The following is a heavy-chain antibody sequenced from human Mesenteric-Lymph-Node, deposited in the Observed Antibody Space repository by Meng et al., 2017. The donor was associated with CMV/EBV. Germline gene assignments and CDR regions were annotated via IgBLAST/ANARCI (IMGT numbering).Heavy chain of an antibody. CDR1: GLTVSSNY. J-gene: IGHJ4*02. D-gene: IGHD6-13*01. V-gene: IGHV3-66*01. Sequence: ETLSLTCAASGLTVSSNYMSWVRQAPGKGLEWLSVIYTDGRTFYADSVKGRFTISKDISKNTLSLQLNNLRAEDTAVYYCARDQGSYTSSSRGFDYWGQGTLVTVSS. CDR2: IYTDGRT. CDR3: ARDQGSYTSSSRGFDY.